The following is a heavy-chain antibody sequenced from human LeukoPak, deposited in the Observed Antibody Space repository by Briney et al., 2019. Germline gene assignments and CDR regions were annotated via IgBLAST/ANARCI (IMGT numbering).Heavy chain of an antibody. CDR2: ISSSGSTI. J-gene: IGHJ6*02. D-gene: IGHD6-13*01. CDR1: GFTHSRYE. V-gene: IGHV3-48*03. Sequence: GGSLRLSCASSGFTHSRYEMNWVRQAPGKGLEWVSYISSSGSTIYYADSVKGRFTISRDNAKNSLYLQMNSLRAEDTAVYYCSENTAESSSWNGEYYYYYGMDVWGQGTTVTVSS. CDR3: SENTAESSSWNGEYYYYYGMDV.